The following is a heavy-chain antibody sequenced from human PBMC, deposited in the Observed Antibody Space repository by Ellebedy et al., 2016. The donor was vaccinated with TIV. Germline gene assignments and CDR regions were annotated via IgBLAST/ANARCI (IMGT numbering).Heavy chain of an antibody. CDR2: IKQDGSEK. V-gene: IGHV3-7*01. CDR3: ARDQGWAVAGTTRFDY. J-gene: IGHJ4*02. CDR1: GFTFSSYW. Sequence: GESLKISCAASGFTFSSYWMSWVRQAPGKGLEWVANIKQDGSEKCYVDSVKGRFPISRDNAKNSLYRQMSSLRAEDTAVYYCARDQGWAVAGTTRFDYWGQGTLVTVSS. D-gene: IGHD6-19*01.